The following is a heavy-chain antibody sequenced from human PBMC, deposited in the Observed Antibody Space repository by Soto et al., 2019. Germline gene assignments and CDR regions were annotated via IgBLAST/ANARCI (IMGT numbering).Heavy chain of an antibody. CDR3: ARAAKGYCSGGSCYEDAFDI. V-gene: IGHV4-31*03. Sequence: PSDTLSLTSTVSGGSISTGGSYWSWIRQHPGKGLEWIGYIYYSGSTYYNPSLKSRVTISVDTSKNQFSLKLSSVTAADTAVYYCARAAKGYCSGGSCYEDAFDIWGQGTMVT. D-gene: IGHD2-15*01. J-gene: IGHJ3*02. CDR1: GGSISTGGSY. CDR2: IYYSGST.